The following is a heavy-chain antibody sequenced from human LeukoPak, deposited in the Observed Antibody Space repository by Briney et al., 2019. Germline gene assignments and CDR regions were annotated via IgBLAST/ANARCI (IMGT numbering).Heavy chain of an antibody. V-gene: IGHV3-48*04. CDR3: ARDMGWQQFDQ. CDR2: ISSSSSII. Sequence: GGSLRLSCAASGFTFSSFNMNWVRQAPGKRLGWVSYISSSSSIIYYADSVKGRFTISRDNAKNSLYLQMNSLTVEDSAVYYCARDMGWQQFDQWGQGTLVTVSS. J-gene: IGHJ4*02. CDR1: GFTFSSFN. D-gene: IGHD5-24*01.